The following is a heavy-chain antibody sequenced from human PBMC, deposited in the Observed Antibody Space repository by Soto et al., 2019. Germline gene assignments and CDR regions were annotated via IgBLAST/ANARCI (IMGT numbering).Heavy chain of an antibody. CDR1: GYTFTKYD. Sequence: QVQLVQSGAEVKRPGASVKVSCKASGYTFTKYDISWSRQAPGQGLEWLGLISPNSGRPSYAQKFEGRVTMTTDTSPDTAYMELRSLRSDDTAVYYCVRQYYDFWTDYPDFDYWGQGTLVTVSS. CDR3: VRQYYDFWTDYPDFDY. J-gene: IGHJ4*02. V-gene: IGHV1-18*04. D-gene: IGHD3-3*01. CDR2: ISPNSGRP.